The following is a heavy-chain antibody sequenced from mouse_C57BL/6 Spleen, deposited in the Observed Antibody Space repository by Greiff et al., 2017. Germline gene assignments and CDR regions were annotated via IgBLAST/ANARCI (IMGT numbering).Heavy chain of an antibody. CDR3: AKTRTVVADWYFDV. V-gene: IGHV2-5*01. CDR1: GFSLTSYG. J-gene: IGHJ1*03. D-gene: IGHD1-1*01. CDR2: IWRGGST. Sequence: QVHVKQSGPGLVQPSQSLSITCTVSGFSLTSYGVHWVRQSPGKGLEWLGVIWRGGSTDYNAAFMSRLSITKDNSKSQVFFKMNSLQADDTAIYYCAKTRTVVADWYFDVWGTGTTVTVSS.